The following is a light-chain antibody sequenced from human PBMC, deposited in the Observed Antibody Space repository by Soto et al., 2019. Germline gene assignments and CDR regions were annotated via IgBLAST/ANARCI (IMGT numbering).Light chain of an antibody. Sequence: DVVMTQSPLSLPVTLGQPASISCRSSQSLVHSDDHTFFNWFHQRPGQSPRRLIYKVSNRDSGVPDRFSGSGSATDFTLTISRVEAEDVGVYYCMHCTHWPPRFSFGQGTKLEIK. CDR2: KVS. CDR1: QSLVHSDDHTF. V-gene: IGKV2-30*02. J-gene: IGKJ2*03. CDR3: MHCTHWPPRFS.